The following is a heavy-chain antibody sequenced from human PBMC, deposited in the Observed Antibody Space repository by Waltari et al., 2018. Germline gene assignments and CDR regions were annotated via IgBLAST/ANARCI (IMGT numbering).Heavy chain of an antibody. CDR3: ARGGGSMYYLNAFDI. CDR1: GYTFSSYE. J-gene: IGHJ3*02. V-gene: IGHV3-48*03. CDR2: IGISGSTI. D-gene: IGHD2-8*01. Sequence: EEQLVESGGGLVQPGGSLRLSCAASGYTFSSYEMNWVRQAPGKGLEWVSYIGISGSTIYYADSVKGRFTISRDNTKNSLYLQMHSLRAEDTAVYYCARGGGSMYYLNAFDIWGHGTMVTVSS.